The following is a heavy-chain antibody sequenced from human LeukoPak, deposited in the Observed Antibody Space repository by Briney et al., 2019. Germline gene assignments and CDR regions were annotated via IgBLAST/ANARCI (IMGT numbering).Heavy chain of an antibody. CDR1: GYTFTSYY. CDR2: INPSGGST. CDR3: AREVNTAMDSLDY. D-gene: IGHD5-18*01. Sequence: ASVKVSGKASGYTFTSYYMHWGRQAPGQGLEWMGIINPSGGSTSYAQKFQGRVTMTRDMSTSTVYMELSSLRSEDTAVYYCAREVNTAMDSLDYWGQGTLVTVSS. J-gene: IGHJ4*02. V-gene: IGHV1-46*01.